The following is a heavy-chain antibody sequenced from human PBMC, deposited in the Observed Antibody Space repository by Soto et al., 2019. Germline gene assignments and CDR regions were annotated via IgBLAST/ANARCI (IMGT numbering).Heavy chain of an antibody. CDR3: ARDWYPRFDS. CDR1: GYTFSTYG. D-gene: IGHD6-13*01. V-gene: IGHV1-18*01. CDR2: INPSSGET. J-gene: IGHJ5*01. Sequence: ASVKVSCKASGYTFSTYGITWVRQAPGQGLEWMGWINPSSGETNYAQNFQGRVTVTTDTSVTTAYLELRNLRSDDTAAYYCARDWYPRFDSWGQGTLVTVSS.